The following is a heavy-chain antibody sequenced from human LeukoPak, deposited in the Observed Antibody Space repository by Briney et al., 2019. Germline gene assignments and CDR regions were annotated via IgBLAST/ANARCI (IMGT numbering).Heavy chain of an antibody. CDR3: AKDFTAMVSEYYFDY. CDR2: ISGSGGST. Sequence: GGSLRLSCAASGFTFSSYAMSWVRQAPGKGLEWVSAISGSGGSTYYADSVKGRFTISRDNSKNTLYLQMNSLRAEDTAVYYCAKDFTAMVSEYYFDYWGQGTLATVSS. V-gene: IGHV3-23*01. J-gene: IGHJ4*02. CDR1: GFTFSSYA. D-gene: IGHD5-18*01.